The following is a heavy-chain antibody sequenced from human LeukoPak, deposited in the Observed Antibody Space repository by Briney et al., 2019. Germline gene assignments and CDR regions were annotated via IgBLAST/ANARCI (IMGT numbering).Heavy chain of an antibody. D-gene: IGHD2-15*01. CDR3: AKDSGGLYCSGGSCYYYDY. CDR1: GFTFDDYA. J-gene: IGHJ4*02. CDR2: ISWNSGSI. Sequence: GRSLRLSCAASGFTFDDYAMHWVRQAPGKGLEWVSGISWNSGSIGYADSVKGRFTISRDNAKLSLYLQMNSLRAEDTALYYCAKDSGGLYCSGGSCYYYDYWGQGTLVTVSS. V-gene: IGHV3-9*01.